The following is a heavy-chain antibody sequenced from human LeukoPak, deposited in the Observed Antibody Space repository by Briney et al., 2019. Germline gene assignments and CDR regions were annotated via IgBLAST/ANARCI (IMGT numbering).Heavy chain of an antibody. D-gene: IGHD3-22*01. Sequence: GASVKVSCTFSGDTFTSCGISWGWQAPGQGLEWMGWSSAYNGNVNYAQKLQGRVTMTTDTSTSTAYMELRSLRSDDTAVYYRARETPPRYDSRGYRPPLFDYWRQGTLVTVSS. CDR3: ARETPPRYDSRGYRPPLFDY. CDR2: SSAYNGNV. CDR1: GDTFTSCG. J-gene: IGHJ4*02. V-gene: IGHV1-18*01.